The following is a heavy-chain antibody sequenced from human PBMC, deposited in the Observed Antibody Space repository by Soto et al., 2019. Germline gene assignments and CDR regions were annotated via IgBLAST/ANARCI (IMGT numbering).Heavy chain of an antibody. V-gene: IGHV1-69*12. Sequence: QVQLVQSGAEVKKPGSSVKVSCKASGGTLSNYGISWVRQAPGQGLEWMGGIIPVFGTANYAQKFQGRVTITAXEXTXTXXMDVTSLRSEDPALYYCARGDATKIIVTTYYGMDVWGQGTTVTVSS. CDR1: GGTLSNYG. CDR3: ARGDATKIIVTTYYGMDV. D-gene: IGHD4-17*01. J-gene: IGHJ6*02. CDR2: IIPVFGTA.